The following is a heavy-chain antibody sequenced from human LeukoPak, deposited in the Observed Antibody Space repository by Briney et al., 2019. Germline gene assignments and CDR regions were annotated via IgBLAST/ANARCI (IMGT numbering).Heavy chain of an antibody. Sequence: ASVKVSCKASGYTFTSYYMHWVRQAPGQGLEWMGIINPSGGSTSYAQKFQGRVTMTRDMSTSTVYMELSSLRSEDMAVYYCARGEYRRVIDYWGQGTLVTVSS. CDR2: INPSGGST. J-gene: IGHJ4*02. D-gene: IGHD2/OR15-2a*01. CDR1: GYTFTSYY. CDR3: ARGEYRRVIDY. V-gene: IGHV1-46*01.